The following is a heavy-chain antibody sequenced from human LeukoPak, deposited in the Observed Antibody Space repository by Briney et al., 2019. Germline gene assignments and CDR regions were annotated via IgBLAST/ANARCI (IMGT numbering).Heavy chain of an antibody. CDR1: GGTFNSYA. D-gene: IGHD3-16*01. CDR3: ATTGGDIYYYYMDV. Sequence: SVKVSCKASGGTFNSYAISWVRQAPGQGLEWMGGIIPVLSTANYAQKFQDRVTITADESTSTTSMELSSLKSEDTAVYYCATTGGDIYYYYMDVWGKGTTVTISS. V-gene: IGHV1-69*13. CDR2: IIPVLSTA. J-gene: IGHJ6*03.